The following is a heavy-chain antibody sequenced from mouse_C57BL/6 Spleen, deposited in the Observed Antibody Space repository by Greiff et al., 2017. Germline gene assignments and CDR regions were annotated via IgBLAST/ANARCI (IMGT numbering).Heavy chain of an antibody. CDR2: IDPSDSYT. Sequence: QVQLKQPGAELVKPGASVKLSCKASGYTFTSYWMQWVKQRPGQGLEWIGEIDPSDSYTNYNQKFKGKATLTVDTSSSTAYMQLSSLTSEDSAVYYCAREGVTTVVATDWYFDVWGTGTTVTVSS. CDR1: GYTFTSYW. CDR3: AREGVTTVVATDWYFDV. D-gene: IGHD1-1*01. J-gene: IGHJ1*03. V-gene: IGHV1-50*01.